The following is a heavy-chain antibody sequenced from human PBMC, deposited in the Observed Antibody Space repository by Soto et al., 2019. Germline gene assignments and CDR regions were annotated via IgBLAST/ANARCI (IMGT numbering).Heavy chain of an antibody. D-gene: IGHD2-2*01. CDR3: TTDPVVVVPAAVVFDY. V-gene: IGHV3-15*01. CDR1: GFTFSNAW. J-gene: IGHJ4*02. CDR2: IKSKTDGGTT. Sequence: GSLRLSCAASGFTFSNAWMSWVRQAPGKGLEWVGRIKSKTDGGTTDYAAPVKGRFTISRDDSKNTLYLQMNSLKTEDTAVYYCTTDPVVVVPAAVVFDYWGQGTLVTV.